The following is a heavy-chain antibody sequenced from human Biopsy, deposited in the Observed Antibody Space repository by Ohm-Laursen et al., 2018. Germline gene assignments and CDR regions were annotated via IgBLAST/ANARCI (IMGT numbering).Heavy chain of an antibody. J-gene: IGHJ6*02. Sequence: GSSVKVSCKASGYTFTDYYMYWVRQAPGQGLEWMGWINSNSGDTNYAQKFQGRVAMTRDTSITTAYLELSSLRSDDTAVYYCARREQLFKPWELLVRGPNGYSYKSMDVWGHGTTVTVS. CDR2: INSNSGDT. D-gene: IGHD1-26*01. CDR1: GYTFTDYY. CDR3: ARREQLFKPWELLVRGPNGYSYKSMDV. V-gene: IGHV1-2*02.